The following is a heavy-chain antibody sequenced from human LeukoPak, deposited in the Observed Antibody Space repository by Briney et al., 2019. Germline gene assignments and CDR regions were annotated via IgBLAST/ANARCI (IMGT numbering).Heavy chain of an antibody. Sequence: GGSVKVSCKASGYTFTSYGISWVRQAPGQGLEWMGWISAYNGNTNYAQKLQGRVTMTTDTSTSTAYMELRSLRSEDTAVYYCARVIVETSPYYYYYYMDVWGKGTTVTVSS. D-gene: IGHD1-26*01. CDR3: ARVIVETSPYYYYYYMDV. CDR1: GYTFTSYG. J-gene: IGHJ6*03. V-gene: IGHV1-18*01. CDR2: ISAYNGNT.